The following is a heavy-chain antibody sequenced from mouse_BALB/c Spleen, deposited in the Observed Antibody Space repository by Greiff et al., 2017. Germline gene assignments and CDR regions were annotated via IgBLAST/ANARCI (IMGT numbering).Heavy chain of an antibody. Sequence: EVQGVESGGGLVKPGGSLKLSCAASGFTFSSYAMSWVRQTPEKRLEWVASISSGGSTYYPDSVKGRFTISRDNARNILYLQMSSLRSEDTAMYYCARASGYGNYVAYWGQGTLVTVSA. CDR3: ARASGYGNYVAY. CDR1: GFTFSSYA. J-gene: IGHJ3*01. V-gene: IGHV5-6-5*01. CDR2: ISSGGST. D-gene: IGHD2-1*01.